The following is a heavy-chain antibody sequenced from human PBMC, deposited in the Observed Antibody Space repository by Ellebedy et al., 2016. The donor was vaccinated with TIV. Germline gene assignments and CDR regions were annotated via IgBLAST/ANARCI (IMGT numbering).Heavy chain of an antibody. CDR2: IYSGGST. Sequence: GGSLRLSXAASGFTVSSNYMSWVRQAPGKGLEWVSVIYSGGSTYYADSVKGRFTISRDNSKNTLYLQMNSLRAEDTAVYYCAIASGSLTVFDYWGQGTLVTVSS. CDR1: GFTVSSNY. J-gene: IGHJ4*02. D-gene: IGHD1-26*01. V-gene: IGHV3-53*01. CDR3: AIASGSLTVFDY.